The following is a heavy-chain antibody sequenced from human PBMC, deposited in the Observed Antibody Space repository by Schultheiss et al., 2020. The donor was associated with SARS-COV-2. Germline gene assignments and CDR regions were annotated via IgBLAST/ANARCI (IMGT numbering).Heavy chain of an antibody. D-gene: IGHD4-11*01. V-gene: IGHV4-59*08. Sequence: GSLRLSCTVSGGSISSYYWSWIRQPPGKGLEWIGYIYYSGSTNYNPSLKSRVTISVDTSKNQFSLKLSSVTAADTAVYYCASGPGGDYSNYGGGYWGQGTLVTVSS. CDR3: ASGPGGDYSNYGGGY. CDR2: IYYSGST. CDR1: GGSISSYY. J-gene: IGHJ4*02.